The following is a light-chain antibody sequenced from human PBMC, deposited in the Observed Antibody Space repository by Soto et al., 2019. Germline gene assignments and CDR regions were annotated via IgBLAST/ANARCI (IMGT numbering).Light chain of an antibody. J-gene: IGKJ2*01. CDR2: GIS. CDR1: QSVSNS. Sequence: EMVLTQSPATLSLSPGERVTLSCRASQSVSNSLVWYQQKAGQAPRLLIYGISYRATGVPARFSGSGSGTDFTLTSSSLEPEDFAIYYCQQGSDWPPRYTFCQGTKLEI. CDR3: QQGSDWPPRYT. V-gene: IGKV3-11*01.